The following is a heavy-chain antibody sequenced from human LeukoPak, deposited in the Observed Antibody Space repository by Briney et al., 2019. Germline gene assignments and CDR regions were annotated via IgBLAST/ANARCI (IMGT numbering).Heavy chain of an antibody. CDR1: GYTFTSYY. V-gene: IGHV1-46*04. Sequence: GASVKLSCKASGYTFTSYYMHWVRQAPGQGLEWMGIINPSGGSTSYAQKLQGRVTMTRDMSTSTVYMELSSLRSEDTAVYYCARDGAKSENYYDSSGYYPYFDYWGQGTLVSVSS. CDR3: ARDGAKSENYYDSSGYYPYFDY. J-gene: IGHJ4*02. D-gene: IGHD3-22*01. CDR2: INPSGGST.